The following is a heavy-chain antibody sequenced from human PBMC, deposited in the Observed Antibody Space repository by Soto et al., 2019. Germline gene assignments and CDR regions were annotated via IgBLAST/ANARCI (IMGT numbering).Heavy chain of an antibody. Sequence: SETLSLTCTLSGGSISSGDYYWSWIRQPPGKGLEWIGYIYYSGSTYYNPSLKSRVTISVDTSKNQFSLKLSSVTAADTAVYYCARGSGSWFDPWGQGTLVTVSS. CDR3: ARGSGSWFDP. V-gene: IGHV4-30-4*01. J-gene: IGHJ5*02. D-gene: IGHD3-10*01. CDR1: GGSISSGDYY. CDR2: IYYSGST.